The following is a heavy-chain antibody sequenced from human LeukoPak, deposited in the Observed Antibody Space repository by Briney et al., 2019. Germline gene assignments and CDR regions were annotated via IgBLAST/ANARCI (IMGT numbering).Heavy chain of an antibody. CDR2: INPADGGT. Sequence: ASVKVSCKASGFSFTTYAIHWVRQPPGQRLEWMGWINPADGGTRYSQRFQGRVSITRDTSATTAYMELSSLRSEDTAVYYCARRLKGSFGNPFDYWGQGTLVTVSS. CDR1: GFSFTTYA. J-gene: IGHJ4*02. CDR3: ARRLKGSFGNPFDY. V-gene: IGHV1-3*01. D-gene: IGHD4-23*01.